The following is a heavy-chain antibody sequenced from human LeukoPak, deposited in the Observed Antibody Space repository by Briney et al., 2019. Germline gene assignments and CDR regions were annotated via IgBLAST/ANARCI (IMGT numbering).Heavy chain of an antibody. Sequence: SETLSLTCTVSGGSISSGSYYWSWIRQPAGKGLEWIGRIYTSGSTNYNPSLKSRVTISVDTSKNQSSLKLSSVTAADTAVYYCAREELDCSGGSCYTGDFDYWGQGTLVTVSS. V-gene: IGHV4-61*02. D-gene: IGHD2-15*01. CDR2: IYTSGST. CDR1: GGSISSGSYY. CDR3: AREELDCSGGSCYTGDFDY. J-gene: IGHJ4*02.